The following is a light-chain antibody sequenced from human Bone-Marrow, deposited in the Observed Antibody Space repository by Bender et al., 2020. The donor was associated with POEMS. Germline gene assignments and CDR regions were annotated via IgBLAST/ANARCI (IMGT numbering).Light chain of an antibody. J-gene: IGLJ1*01. CDR1: SSDIGSYNY. V-gene: IGLV2-14*03. CDR3: SSYTSSSTYV. CDR2: GVT. Sequence: QSALTQPAAVSGSPGQSITISCTGTSSDIGSYNYVSWYQQHPGKAPKLLIHGVTDRPSGVSNRFSGSKSGNTASLTISGLQAEDEADYYCSSYTSSSTYVFGTGTKVTVL.